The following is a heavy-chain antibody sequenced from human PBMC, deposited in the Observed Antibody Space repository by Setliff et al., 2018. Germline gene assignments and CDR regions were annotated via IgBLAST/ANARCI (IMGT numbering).Heavy chain of an antibody. CDR2: MNPNSGNT. V-gene: IGHV1-8*02. J-gene: IGHJ4*02. CDR3: ARLHYDFWSGYYRSDY. Sequence: ASVKVSCKASGYTFTSYDINWVRQATGQGLEWMGWMNPNSGNTGYAQKFQGRVTMTRNTSTSTAYMELSSLRSEDTAVYYCARLHYDFWSGYYRSDYWGQGTLVTVSS. D-gene: IGHD3-3*01. CDR1: GYTFTSYD.